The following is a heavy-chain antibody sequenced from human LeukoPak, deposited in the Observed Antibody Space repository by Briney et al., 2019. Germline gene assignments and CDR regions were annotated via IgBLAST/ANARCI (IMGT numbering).Heavy chain of an antibody. CDR2: ISGSGGST. CDR1: GFTFSSYA. V-gene: IGHV3-23*01. CDR3: PRSYDTGWHFPFDS. Sequence: QTGGSLRLSCAASGFTFSSYAMSWVRQAPGKGLEWVSAISGSGGSTYYADSVKGRFTISRDNSKNTLYLQMNSLRAEDTAVYYCPRSYDTGWHFPFDSWGQGTLVTVSS. J-gene: IGHJ4*02. D-gene: IGHD3-10*01.